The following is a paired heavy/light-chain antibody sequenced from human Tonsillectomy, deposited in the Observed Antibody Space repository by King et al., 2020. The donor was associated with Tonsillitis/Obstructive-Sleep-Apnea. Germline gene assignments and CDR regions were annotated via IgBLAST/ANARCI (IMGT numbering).Light chain of an antibody. CDR1: ALPKQY. CDR2: NDS. J-gene: IGLJ3*02. V-gene: IGLV3-25*02. Sequence: SYELTQPPSVSVSPGQTARITCSGNALPKQYAYWYQQKPGQAPFVVIYNDSERPSGIPERFSGSISGTTVTLTISGVQAEDEGDYYCHSTDSTGTYWVFGGGTKLTVL. CDR3: HSTDSTGTYWV.
Heavy chain of an antibody. V-gene: IGHV5-51*03. J-gene: IGHJ4*02. CDR2: IYPGESDI. CDR3: ARRHESSGYYVDY. CDR1: GYSFTNYW. Sequence: EVQLVQSGSEVKKPGESLKISCKISGYSFTNYWIAWVRQMPGKGLEWMGIIYPGESDIIYSPSFQGQVTISADNSISTAYLRWRSLKASDTAMYYCARRHESSGYYVDYWGQGTLVTVSS. D-gene: IGHD3-22*01.